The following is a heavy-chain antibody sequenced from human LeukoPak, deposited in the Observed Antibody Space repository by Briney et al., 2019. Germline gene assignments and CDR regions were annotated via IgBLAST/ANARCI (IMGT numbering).Heavy chain of an antibody. D-gene: IGHD6-19*01. CDR1: GGSFSGYY. Sequence: PSETLSLTCAVYGGSFSGYYWSWIRQPPGKGLEWIGEINHSGSTNYNPSLKSRVTISVDTSKNQFSLKLSSVTAADTAVYYCAGGRAVAGRSYGYWGQGTLVTVSS. CDR3: AGGRAVAGRSYGY. J-gene: IGHJ4*02. V-gene: IGHV4-34*01. CDR2: INHSGST.